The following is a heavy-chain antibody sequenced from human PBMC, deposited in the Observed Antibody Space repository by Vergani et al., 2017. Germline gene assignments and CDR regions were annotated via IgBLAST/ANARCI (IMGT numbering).Heavy chain of an antibody. CDR2: IRSDENNK. CDR3: AKDPGSSGWYERGAFDI. CDR1: GFTFSNYG. D-gene: IGHD6-19*01. V-gene: IGHV3-30*02. J-gene: IGHJ3*02. Sequence: QVQLVESGGGVVQPGRSLRLSCAASGFTFSNYGIHWVRQAPGKGLAWVAFIRSDENNKYYADSVKGRFSISRDNSKNTLNLQMHSLRPEDTAVYYCAKDPGSSGWYERGAFDIWGQGTMVTVSS.